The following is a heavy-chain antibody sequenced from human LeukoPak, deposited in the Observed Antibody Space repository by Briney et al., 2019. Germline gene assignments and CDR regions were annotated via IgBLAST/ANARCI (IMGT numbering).Heavy chain of an antibody. J-gene: IGHJ3*02. CDR3: ARDHRGDQLLLFGAFDI. CDR1: GFTFSDYN. D-gene: IGHD2-15*01. CDR2: ISSIGITI. Sequence: GGSLRLSCAASGFTFSDYNMSWIRQAPGKGVEGVSYISSIGITIYYAASVKARFTISRDNAKNSLYLQMNSLRAEYTAVYYCARDHRGDQLLLFGAFDIWGQGTMVTVSS. V-gene: IGHV3-11*01.